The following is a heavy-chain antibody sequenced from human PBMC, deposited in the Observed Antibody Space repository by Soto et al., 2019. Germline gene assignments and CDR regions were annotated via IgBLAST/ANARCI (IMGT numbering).Heavy chain of an antibody. D-gene: IGHD2-8*01. CDR1: GFSFSTYA. J-gene: IGHJ6*03. V-gene: IGHV3-23*01. CDR3: AGRYCPNGVCYTNFYYYMDI. Sequence: EVQLLESGGGLVQPGGSLRLSCAASGFSFSTYAMTWVRQAPVKGLEWVSTITPSGGNTYYADSVKVRFTITRDNSENTLFLHMNSLRAEDTAVYYCAGRYCPNGVCYTNFYYYMDIWGEGTSVTVSS. CDR2: ITPSGGNT.